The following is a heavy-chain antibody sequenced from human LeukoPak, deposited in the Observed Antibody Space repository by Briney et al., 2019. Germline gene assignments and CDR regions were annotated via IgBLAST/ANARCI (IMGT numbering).Heavy chain of an antibody. CDR1: GXSFSTYA. CDR3: AKLPREYCSSTSCPNWFDT. D-gene: IGHD2-2*01. Sequence: PGGSLRLSCSASGXSFSTYAMTWVRQAPGKGLEWVSALSASGGTTYYADSVKGRFTTSRDNLKNTLYLQMNSLRAEDTAVYYCAKLPREYCSSTSCPNWFDTWGQGTLVTVSS. V-gene: IGHV3-23*01. CDR2: LSASGGTT. J-gene: IGHJ5*02.